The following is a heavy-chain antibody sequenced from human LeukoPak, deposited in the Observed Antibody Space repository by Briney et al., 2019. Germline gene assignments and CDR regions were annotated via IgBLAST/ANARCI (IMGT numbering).Heavy chain of an antibody. CDR2: ISSSGSTI. CDR3: ARDYYDSSGYYTYYYYMDV. Sequence: PGGSLRPSCAASGFTFSDYYMSWIRQAPGKGLEWVSYISSSGSTIYYADSVKGRFAISRDNAKNSLYLQMNSLRAEDTAVYYCARDYYDSSGYYTYYYYMDVWGKGTTVTVSS. CDR1: GFTFSDYY. D-gene: IGHD3-22*01. J-gene: IGHJ6*03. V-gene: IGHV3-11*01.